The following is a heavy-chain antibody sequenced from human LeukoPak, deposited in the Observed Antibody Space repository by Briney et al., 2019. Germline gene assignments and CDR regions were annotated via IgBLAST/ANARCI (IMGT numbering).Heavy chain of an antibody. Sequence: GESLKISCKGSGYSFTSYWIGWVRQMPGKGLEWMGIIYPGDSDTRYSPSFQGPVTISADKSTSTTYLQWSSLKASDTAVYYCARLNSNSYNSYYGLDVWGQGTTVTVSS. CDR3: ARLNSNSYNSYYGLDV. CDR2: IYPGDSDT. V-gene: IGHV5-51*01. J-gene: IGHJ6*02. D-gene: IGHD4-4*01. CDR1: GYSFTSYW.